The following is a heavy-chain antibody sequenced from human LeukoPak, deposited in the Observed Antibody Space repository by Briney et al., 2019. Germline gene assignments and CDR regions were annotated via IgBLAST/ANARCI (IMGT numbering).Heavy chain of an antibody. Sequence: ASVKVSCKASGYTFTSYGISWVRQAPGQGLEWMGWISAYNGNTNYAQKFQGRVTMTRNTSVSTAYMELSRLRSEDTAVHYCARVRNSGFRYVDSWGQGTLVTVSS. D-gene: IGHD5-12*01. J-gene: IGHJ4*02. CDR2: ISAYNGNT. CDR1: GYTFTSYG. CDR3: ARVRNSGFRYVDS. V-gene: IGHV1-18*01.